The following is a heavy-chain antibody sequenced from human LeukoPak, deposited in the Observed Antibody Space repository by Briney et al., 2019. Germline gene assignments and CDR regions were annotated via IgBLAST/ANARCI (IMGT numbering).Heavy chain of an antibody. CDR2: IYPIFGTA. CDR1: GGTFSGYA. J-gene: IGHJ4*02. D-gene: IGHD3-22*01. CDR3: ARDQYYYDSSGNY. Sequence: SVKVSCKASGGTFSGYAISWVRQAPGPGLEWMGRIYPIFGTANYAQKFQGRVTITADKSTSTAYLELRRLRSEATAVSYYARDQYYYDSSGNYWGQGTLVTVSS. V-gene: IGHV1-69*06.